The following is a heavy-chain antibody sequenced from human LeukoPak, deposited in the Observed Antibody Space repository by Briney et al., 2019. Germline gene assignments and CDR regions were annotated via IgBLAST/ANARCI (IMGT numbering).Heavy chain of an antibody. CDR1: GFTFSSYS. CDR2: ISSSSSYI. J-gene: IGHJ4*02. CDR3: ARVRGEWPIDY. D-gene: IGHD3-3*01. V-gene: IGHV3-21*01. Sequence: KPGGSLRLSCAPSGFTFSSYSMNWVRQAPGKGLEWVSSISSSSSYIYYADPVKGRFTISRDNAKNSLYLQMNSLRAEDTAVYYCARVRGEWPIDYWGQGTLVTVSS.